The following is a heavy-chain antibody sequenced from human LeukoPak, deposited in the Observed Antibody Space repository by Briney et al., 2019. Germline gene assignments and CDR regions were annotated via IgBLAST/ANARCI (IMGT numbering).Heavy chain of an antibody. Sequence: GGSLRLSCGASGFTFSNYPMNWVRQAPGKGLEWLSYIGSGGSPIYYADSVRGRFTISRDNAKNSLSLQMSRLRAEDTAVYYCARVRYNSGYIFDYWGQGALVTVYS. CDR2: IGSGGSPI. D-gene: IGHD5-18*01. V-gene: IGHV3-48*03. J-gene: IGHJ4*02. CDR3: ARVRYNSGYIFDY. CDR1: GFTFSNYP.